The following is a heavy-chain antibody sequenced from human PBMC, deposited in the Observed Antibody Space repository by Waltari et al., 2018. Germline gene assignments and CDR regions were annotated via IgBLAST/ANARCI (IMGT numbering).Heavy chain of an antibody. CDR1: GFTFNNW. J-gene: IGHJ4*02. CDR3: ARELHWSARDY. CDR2: IKPDGSEK. Sequence: EVQLVESGGGLVQPGGSLGLSCAASGFTFNNWMSWVRQAPGKGLEWVANIKPDGSEKNYADSVKGRFTISIDNVKNSLYLQMNSLSLEDTAVYYCARELHWSARDYWGQGTLVTVSS. D-gene: IGHD3-3*01. V-gene: IGHV3-7*01.